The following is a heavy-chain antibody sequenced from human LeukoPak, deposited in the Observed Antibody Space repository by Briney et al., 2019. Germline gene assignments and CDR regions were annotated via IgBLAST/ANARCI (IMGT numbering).Heavy chain of an antibody. Sequence: PSETLSLTRAVSGYSISSGYYWGWIRQPPGKGLEWIGSIYHSGSTYYNPSLKSRVTISVDTSKNQFSLKLSSVTAADTAVYYCARHYSSALDYWGQGTLVTVSS. J-gene: IGHJ4*02. CDR1: GYSISSGYY. CDR2: IYHSGST. CDR3: ARHYSSALDY. D-gene: IGHD2-21*01. V-gene: IGHV4-38-2*01.